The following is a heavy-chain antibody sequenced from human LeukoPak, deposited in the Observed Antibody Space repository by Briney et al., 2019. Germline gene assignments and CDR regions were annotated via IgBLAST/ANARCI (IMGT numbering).Heavy chain of an antibody. CDR2: ISGSGDNT. D-gene: IGHD3-22*01. Sequence: GGSLRLSCAASEFTFSNFAMSWVRQAPGKGPEWVSTISGSGDNTYYADSVKGRFTISRDDSKNTLSLHMNTLRAEDTAVYYCAKDLLQTFFFDSSGYYSDAFGMWGQGTMVTVSP. V-gene: IGHV3-23*01. CDR1: EFTFSNFA. CDR3: AKDLLQTFFFDSSGYYSDAFGM. J-gene: IGHJ3*02.